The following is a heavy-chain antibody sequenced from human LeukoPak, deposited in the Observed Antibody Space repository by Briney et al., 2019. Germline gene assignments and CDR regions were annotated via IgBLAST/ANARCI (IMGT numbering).Heavy chain of an antibody. J-gene: IGHJ4*02. Sequence: PGGSLRLSCGASGFTFSSYSMNWVRQAPGKGLEWVSSISDSGDNTYYADSVKGRFTISRDNSQNTLHLEMNSLRAEDAAVYLCAKGGSLIDYWGQGTLVSVTS. CDR2: ISDSGDNT. V-gene: IGHV3-23*01. D-gene: IGHD1-1*01. CDR1: GFTFSSYS. CDR3: AKGGSLIDY.